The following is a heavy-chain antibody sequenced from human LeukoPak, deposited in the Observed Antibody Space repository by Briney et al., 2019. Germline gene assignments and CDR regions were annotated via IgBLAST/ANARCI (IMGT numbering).Heavy chain of an antibody. V-gene: IGHV1-8*01. J-gene: IGHJ6*02. CDR3: ARGREPYCSGGSCYFRTYYYGMDV. Sequence: EASVKVSCKASGGTFTSYDINWVRQATGQGLEWMGWMNPNSGNTGYAQKFQGRVTMTRNTFISTAYMELSSLRSEDTAVYYCARGREPYCSGGSCYFRTYYYGMDVWGQGITVTVSS. CDR2: MNPNSGNT. CDR1: GGTFTSYD. D-gene: IGHD2-15*01.